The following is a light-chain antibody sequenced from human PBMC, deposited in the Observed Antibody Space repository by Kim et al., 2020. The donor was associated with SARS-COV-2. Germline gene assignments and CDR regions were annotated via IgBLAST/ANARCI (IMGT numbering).Light chain of an antibody. J-gene: IGLJ2*01. V-gene: IGLV2-23*02. Sequence: PLSGYPGPSITISCTGSSGDVVSWYQHQPGEAPKLIIFEVNKRPSQISNRFSGSKSGNTASLTIAGLQAEDESNYYCCSYEGTVVFGGGTQLTVL. CDR3: CSYEGTVV. CDR2: EVN. CDR1: SGDVV.